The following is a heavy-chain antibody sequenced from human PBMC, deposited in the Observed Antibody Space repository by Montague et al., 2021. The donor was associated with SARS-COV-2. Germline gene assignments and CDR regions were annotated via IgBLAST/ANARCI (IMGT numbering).Heavy chain of an antibody. CDR2: IYLSGST. CDR1: GASFCGSY. Sequence: SETLSLTCAVYGASFCGSYRNWIRQTPGQGLEWIGEIYLSGSTNYNPSLKSRVTMSVDTSKNQFSLKLSSVTAADTAVYYCARGARQGYGFRLGSFDSWGQGTLVTVSS. J-gene: IGHJ4*02. CDR3: ARGARQGYGFRLGSFDS. D-gene: IGHD3-10*01. V-gene: IGHV4-34*01.